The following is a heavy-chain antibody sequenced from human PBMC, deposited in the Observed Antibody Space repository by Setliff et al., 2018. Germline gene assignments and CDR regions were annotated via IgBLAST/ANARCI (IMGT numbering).Heavy chain of an antibody. J-gene: IGHJ4*02. V-gene: IGHV1-46*01. D-gene: IGHD6-13*01. CDR2: IHTGGGSA. CDR3: ARGGMAAAGRKGVFEY. CDR1: GYSFTGYY. Sequence: ASVKVSCKASGYSFTGYYMHWVRQAPGQGLEWMGIIHTGGGSANYAPKSQGRVTMTSDTSTNTIYMEVNIVRPDDTAIYYCARGGMAAAGRKGVFEYWGQGTLVTVSS.